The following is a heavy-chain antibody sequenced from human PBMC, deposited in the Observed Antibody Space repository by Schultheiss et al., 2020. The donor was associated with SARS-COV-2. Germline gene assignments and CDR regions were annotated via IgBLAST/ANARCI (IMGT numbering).Heavy chain of an antibody. CDR2: ISSNGGST. D-gene: IGHD2-8*01. CDR3: ARGEYCTNGVLRGMDV. CDR1: GFTFTSYA. V-gene: IGHV3-64*04. Sequence: GGSLRLSCAASGFTFTSYAMNWVRQAPGKGLEYVSAISSNGGSTYYADSVKGRFTISRDNSKNTLYLQMNSLRAEDTAVYYCARGEYCTNGVLRGMDVWGQGTTVTVSS. J-gene: IGHJ6*02.